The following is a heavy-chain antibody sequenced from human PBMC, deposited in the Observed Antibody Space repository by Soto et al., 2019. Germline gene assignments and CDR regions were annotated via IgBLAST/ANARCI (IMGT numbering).Heavy chain of an antibody. CDR2: ISSSTRTI. Sequence: EVQLVESGGGLVQPGGSLRLSCAASGFTFSSHSMNWVRRAPRKGLEWVSYISSSTRTIYYADSVKGRFTVSRDNAKNSLYLQMNSLRAEYKAVYYCARVDEMGYFDYWGQGTLVTVSS. CDR3: ARVDEMGYFDY. CDR1: GFTFSSHS. J-gene: IGHJ4*02. D-gene: IGHD3-16*01. V-gene: IGHV3-48*01.